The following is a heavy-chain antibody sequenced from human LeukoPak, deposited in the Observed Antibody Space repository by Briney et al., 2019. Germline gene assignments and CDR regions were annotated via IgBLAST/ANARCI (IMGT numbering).Heavy chain of an antibody. V-gene: IGHV1-2*02. Sequence: GASVKVSCKASGYTFTGYYMHWVRQAPGQGLEWMGWINPNSGGTNYAQKFQGRVTMTRDTSISTAYMELSRLRSDDTAVYYCARDNLDCSSTNCPPWGQGTLVTVSS. CDR1: GYTFTGYY. J-gene: IGHJ5*02. D-gene: IGHD2-2*01. CDR2: INPNSGGT. CDR3: ARDNLDCSSTNCPP.